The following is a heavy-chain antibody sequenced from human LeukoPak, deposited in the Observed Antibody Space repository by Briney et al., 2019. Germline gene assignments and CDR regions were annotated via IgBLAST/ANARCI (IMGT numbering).Heavy chain of an antibody. Sequence: PVGSLRLSCAASGFTLSDSLVSCVREAPGPGLEWVANVNPVGSAKDYVDSVKGRFTISRDNAGNSLYLQISSLRAEDTAVYYCATYTRWVAGDVWGQGTTVTVSS. CDR2: VNPVGSAK. J-gene: IGHJ6*02. V-gene: IGHV3-7*01. D-gene: IGHD3-16*01. CDR1: GFTLSDSL. CDR3: ATYTRWVAGDV.